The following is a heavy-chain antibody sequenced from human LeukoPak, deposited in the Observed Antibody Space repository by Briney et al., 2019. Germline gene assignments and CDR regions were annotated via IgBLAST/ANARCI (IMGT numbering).Heavy chain of an antibody. CDR1: GGSISSGGYS. CDR2: IYHSGST. J-gene: IGHJ6*02. Sequence: PSQTLSLTCAVSGGSISSGGYSWSWIRQPPGKGLEWIGYIYHSGSTYYNPSLKSRVTISVDTSKNQFSLKLSSVTAADTAVYYCARARPGIAVHYYYYGMDVWGQGTTVTVSS. CDR3: ARARPGIAVHYYYYGMDV. V-gene: IGHV4-30-2*01. D-gene: IGHD6-19*01.